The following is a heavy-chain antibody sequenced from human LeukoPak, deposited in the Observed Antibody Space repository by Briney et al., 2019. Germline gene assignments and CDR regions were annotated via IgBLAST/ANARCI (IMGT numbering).Heavy chain of an antibody. CDR3: ARAPSEIGGYYPEYFRH. CDR2: IKSDGGT. J-gene: IGHJ1*01. CDR1: GFTFSTYW. V-gene: IGHV3-74*01. D-gene: IGHD3-22*01. Sequence: GGSLRLSCAASGFTFSTYWMHWVRQAPGRGLVWVPRIKSDGGTNYADSVKGRFTISRDNAKKTVSLQMNSLRPEDTGVYYCARAPSEIGGYYPEYFRHWGQGTLVTVSS.